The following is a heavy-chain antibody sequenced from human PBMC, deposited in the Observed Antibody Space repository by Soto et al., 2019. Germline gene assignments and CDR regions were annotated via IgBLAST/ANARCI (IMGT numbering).Heavy chain of an antibody. CDR2: IYPGDSDT. J-gene: IGHJ6*02. CDR3: AIQLDSRGYYYRMDV. CDR1: GYSFTSYW. Sequence: PGESLKISCKGSGYSFTSYWIGWVRQMPGKGLEWMGIIYPGDSDTRYSPSFQGQVTISADKSISTAYLQWSSLKASDTAMYYCAIQLDSRGYYYRMDVWGQGTKVTGSS. D-gene: IGHD1-1*01. V-gene: IGHV5-51*01.